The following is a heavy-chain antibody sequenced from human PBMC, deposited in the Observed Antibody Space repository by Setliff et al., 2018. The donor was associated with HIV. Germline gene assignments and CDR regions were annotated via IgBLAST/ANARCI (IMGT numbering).Heavy chain of an antibody. V-gene: IGHV4-61*09. CDR2: IYTSGST. Sequence: SETLSLTCTVSGGSISSGSYYWSWIRQPAGKGLEWIGHIYTSGSTYNNPSLKSRVTISVDTSKNQFSLKLSSVTAADTAVYYCARLSSGYKNWYFDLWGRGTLVTVSS. D-gene: IGHD3-22*01. J-gene: IGHJ2*01. CDR3: ARLSSGYKNWYFDL. CDR1: GGSISSGSYY.